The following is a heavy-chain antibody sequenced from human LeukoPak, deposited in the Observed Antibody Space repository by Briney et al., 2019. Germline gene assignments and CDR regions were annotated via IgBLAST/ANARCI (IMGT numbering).Heavy chain of an antibody. Sequence: ASVKVPCKASGYTFTSYAMNWVRQAPGQGLEWMGWINTNTGNPTYAQGFTGRFVFSLDTSISTAYLQISSLKAEDTAVYYCARENRAYDSSGYYYKNWGQGTLVTVSS. J-gene: IGHJ4*02. CDR3: ARENRAYDSSGYYYKN. CDR2: INTNTGNP. CDR1: GYTFTSYA. D-gene: IGHD3-22*01. V-gene: IGHV7-4-1*02.